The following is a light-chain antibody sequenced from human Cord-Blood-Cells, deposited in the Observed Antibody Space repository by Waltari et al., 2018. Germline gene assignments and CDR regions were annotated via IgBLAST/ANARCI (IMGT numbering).Light chain of an antibody. CDR3: NSRDSSGNHLRV. V-gene: IGLV3-19*01. CDR1: SLRSYY. J-gene: IGLJ1*01. CDR2: GKN. Sequence: SSELTQDPAVSVALGQTVRITCQGDSLRSYYASWDQQKPGQAPVLVIYGKNNRPSGIPDRFSGSSSGNTASLTLTGAQAEDEADYYCNSRDSSGNHLRVFGTGTKVTVL.